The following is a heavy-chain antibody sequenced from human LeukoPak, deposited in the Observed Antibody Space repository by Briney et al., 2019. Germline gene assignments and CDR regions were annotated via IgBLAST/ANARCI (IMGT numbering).Heavy chain of an antibody. Sequence: SETLSLTCTVSGGSISSYYRSWIRQPPGKGLEWIGYIYYSGSTNYNPSLKSRVTISVDTSKNQFSLKLSSVTAADTAVYYCAKESMVRGVTFDYWGQGTLATVSS. J-gene: IGHJ4*02. CDR1: GGSISSYY. D-gene: IGHD3-10*01. CDR3: AKESMVRGVTFDY. V-gene: IGHV4-59*01. CDR2: IYYSGST.